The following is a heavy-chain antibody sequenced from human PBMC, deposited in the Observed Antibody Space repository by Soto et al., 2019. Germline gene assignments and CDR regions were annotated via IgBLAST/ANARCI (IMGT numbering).Heavy chain of an antibody. CDR1: GFTFSSCG. V-gene: IGHV3-30*18. Sequence: GGSLRLSCAASGFTFSSCGMHWVRQAPGKGLEWVAVISYDGSNKYYADSVKGRFTISRDNSKNTLYLQMNSLRAEDTAVYYCVKDYDSSGYYWEIDYWGQGTLVTVSS. CDR2: ISYDGSNK. CDR3: VKDYDSSGYYWEIDY. J-gene: IGHJ4*02. D-gene: IGHD3-22*01.